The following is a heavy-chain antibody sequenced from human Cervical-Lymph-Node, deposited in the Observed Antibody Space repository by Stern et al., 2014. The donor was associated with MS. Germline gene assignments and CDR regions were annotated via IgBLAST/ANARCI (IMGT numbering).Heavy chain of an antibody. CDR2: IRYTGIT. J-gene: IGHJ5*02. CDR1: GGSIDAYY. Sequence: QVQLVQSGPGLLKPSETLALTCSVSGGSIDAYYWNWMRQSPGKGLEWIGYIRYTGITTYNPSLKSRVTISLDKSRNQISLSLTSVTAADTAVYYCGRHGSDTWPADPWGQGILVTVSS. V-gene: IGHV4-59*08. CDR3: GRHGSDTWPADP. D-gene: IGHD6-19*01.